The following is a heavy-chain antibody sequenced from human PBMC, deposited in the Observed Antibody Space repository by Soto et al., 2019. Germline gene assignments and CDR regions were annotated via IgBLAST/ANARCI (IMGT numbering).Heavy chain of an antibody. CDR2: ASYSGRA. Sequence: QLQLQESGPGLVKPPETLSLICTVSGGSFSSGAFYWGWIRQPPGKGLEWIGSASYSGRAYYNPSLTSRATISVNTSKNQFSLRPSSVRAAGTAGYYCGRAFYTFPSSYCYYYMSVWGRGTTVTVSS. CDR1: GGSFSSGAFY. D-gene: IGHD6-6*01. J-gene: IGHJ6*03. V-gene: IGHV4-39*01. CDR3: GRAFYTFPSSYCYYYMSV.